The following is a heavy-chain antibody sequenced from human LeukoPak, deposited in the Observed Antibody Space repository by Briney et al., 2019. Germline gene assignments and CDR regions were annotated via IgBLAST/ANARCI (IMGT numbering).Heavy chain of an antibody. CDR3: ARGVDYVDY. J-gene: IGHJ4*02. CDR1: GYSISSGYY. Sequence: SETLSLTCTVSGYSISSGYYWGWIRQPPGKGLEWIGSIYHSGSTYYNPSLKSRVTISVDTSKNQPSLKLSSVTAADTAVYYCARGVDYVDYWGQGTLVTVSS. V-gene: IGHV4-38-2*02. CDR2: IYHSGST.